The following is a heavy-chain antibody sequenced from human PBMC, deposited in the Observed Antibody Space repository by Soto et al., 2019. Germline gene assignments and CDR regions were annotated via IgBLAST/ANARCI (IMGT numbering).Heavy chain of an antibody. Sequence: PSETLSLTCTVSAGSISSGDYYWTWIRQLPGKGLEWIGYIYYSGSIGYNPSLKSRVTISLDTSGIQFSLKLKSVTAADTAVYYCARGADGYCSTTRSDETLYGMDVWGHGTTVTVSS. V-gene: IGHV4-31*03. CDR3: ARGADGYCSTTRSDETLYGMDV. CDR1: AGSISSGDYY. CDR2: IYYSGSI. J-gene: IGHJ6*02. D-gene: IGHD2-2*03.